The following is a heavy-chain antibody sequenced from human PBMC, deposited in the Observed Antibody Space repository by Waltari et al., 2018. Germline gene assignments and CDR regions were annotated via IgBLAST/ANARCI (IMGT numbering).Heavy chain of an antibody. V-gene: IGHV3-33*01. CDR1: GFTFSTYG. CDR2: IWYDGSNK. D-gene: IGHD6-19*01. CDR3: ARGWLRNWFDP. Sequence: QVQLVESGGGVVQPGRSLRLSCAASGFTFSTYGMHWVRQAPGTGLEWVAVIWYDGSNKYYADSVKGRFTISRDNSKNTLYLQMNSLRAEDTAVYYCARGWLRNWFDPWGQGTLVTVSS. J-gene: IGHJ5*02.